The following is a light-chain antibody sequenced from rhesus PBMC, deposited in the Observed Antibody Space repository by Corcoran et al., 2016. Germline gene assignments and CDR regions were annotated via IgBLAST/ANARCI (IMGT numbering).Light chain of an antibody. CDR3: SSYTSTRTFI. J-gene: IGLJ1*01. CDR1: SSDIGGHNH. CDR2: EVS. Sequence: QAAPTQSPSVSGSPGQSVTISCTGTSSDIGGHNHVSWYQQHPGKVPKLLIYEVSKRPSGVSDRFSGSKSGNTASLTISGLQAEDEADYYCSSYTSTRTFIFGSGTRLTVL. V-gene: IGLV2-13*03.